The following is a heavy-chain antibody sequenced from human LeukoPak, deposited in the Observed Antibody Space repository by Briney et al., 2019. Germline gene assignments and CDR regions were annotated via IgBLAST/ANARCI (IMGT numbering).Heavy chain of an antibody. V-gene: IGHV3-23*01. D-gene: IGHD3-22*01. J-gene: IGHJ3*02. CDR3: AKPLYDSSGYYYAFDI. CDR1: GFTFSSYA. CDR2: ISGSGGST. Sequence: GGSLRLSCAASGFTFSSYAMSWVRQAPGKGLEWVSAISGSGGSTYYADSVKGRFTISRDNSKNTLYLQMNSLRAEDTAVYYCAKPLYDSSGYYYAFDIWGQGTMVTVSS.